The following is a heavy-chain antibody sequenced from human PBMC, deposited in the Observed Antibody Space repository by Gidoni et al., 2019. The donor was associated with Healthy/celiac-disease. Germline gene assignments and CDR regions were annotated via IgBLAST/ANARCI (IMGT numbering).Heavy chain of an antibody. Sequence: EVQLVESGGGLVQPGGSLRLSCAASGCTFSSYRMHGVRQAPGKGLGWVSYISSSSITIYYADSVKGRFTISRDNAKNSLYLQMNSLRAEDTAVYYCARDAIVVVPAAILRGRYADYWGQGTLVTVSS. J-gene: IGHJ4*02. CDR2: ISSSSITI. CDR3: ARDAIVVVPAAILRGRYADY. V-gene: IGHV3-48*01. CDR1: GCTFSSYR. D-gene: IGHD2-2*02.